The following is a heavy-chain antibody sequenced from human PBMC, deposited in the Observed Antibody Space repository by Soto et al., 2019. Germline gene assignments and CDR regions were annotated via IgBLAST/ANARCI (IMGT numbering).Heavy chain of an antibody. Sequence: GGSLRLSCAASGFTFSSYSMNWVRQAPGKGLEWVSSISSSSSYIYYADSVKGRFTISRDNAKNSLYLQMNSLRAEDTAVYYCARLNSSSSWYYYYYYGMDVWGQGTTVTVSS. CDR2: ISSSSSYI. CDR1: GFTFSSYS. D-gene: IGHD6-13*01. CDR3: ARLNSSSSWYYYYYYGMDV. V-gene: IGHV3-21*01. J-gene: IGHJ6*02.